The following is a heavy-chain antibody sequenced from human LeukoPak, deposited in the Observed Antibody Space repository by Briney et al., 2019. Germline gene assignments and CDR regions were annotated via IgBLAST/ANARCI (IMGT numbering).Heavy chain of an antibody. D-gene: IGHD4-17*01. CDR1: GGSFSGYY. CDR2: INHSGST. CDR3: ARGVETTVTTGPLDY. Sequence: PSETLSLTCAVYGGSFSGYYWSWIRQPPGKGLEWIGEINHSGSTNYNPSLKSRVTISVDTSKNQFSLKLSSVTAADTAVYYCARGVETTVTTGPLDYWGQGTLVTVSS. V-gene: IGHV4-34*01. J-gene: IGHJ4*02.